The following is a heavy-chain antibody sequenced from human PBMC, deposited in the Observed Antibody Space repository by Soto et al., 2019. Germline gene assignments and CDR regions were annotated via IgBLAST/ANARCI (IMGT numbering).Heavy chain of an antibody. D-gene: IGHD6-13*01. J-gene: IGHJ5*02. Sequence: ASVKVSCKASGYTFTSYAMHWVRQAPGQRLEWMGWINAGNGNTKYSQKFQGRVTITRDTSASTAYMELSSLRSEDTAVYYCARDRAAAGTRCFDPWRQGTLVTVPS. V-gene: IGHV1-3*01. CDR3: ARDRAAAGTRCFDP. CDR2: INAGNGNT. CDR1: GYTFTSYA.